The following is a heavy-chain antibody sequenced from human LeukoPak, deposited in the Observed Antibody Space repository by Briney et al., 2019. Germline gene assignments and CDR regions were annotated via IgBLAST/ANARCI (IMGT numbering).Heavy chain of an antibody. CDR3: ARGRIAAAGFYYYYYGMDV. D-gene: IGHD6-13*01. CDR2: INHNSGGT. J-gene: IGHJ6*02. V-gene: IGHV1-2*02. CDR1: GYTFTDYY. Sequence: ASVTVSYKGSGYTFTDYYMHWVRQAPGQGGEGMGWINHNSGGTNYAQKFQGRVNITRDTSISTAYMELSRLRSDDTAVYYCARGRIAAAGFYYYYYGMDVWGQGTTVTVSS.